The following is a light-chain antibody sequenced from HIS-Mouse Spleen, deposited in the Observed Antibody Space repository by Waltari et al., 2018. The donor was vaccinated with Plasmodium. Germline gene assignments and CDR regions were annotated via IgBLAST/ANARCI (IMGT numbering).Light chain of an antibody. Sequence: QAVLTQPSSLSASPGASASLTCTLRSGINVGTYRIYWYQQKPGSPPQYLLRYKSDSDNQQGSGVPSRFSGSRDASANAVILLSSGLQSEDEAYYYCMIWHSSAWVFGGGTKLTVL. CDR3: MIWHSSAWV. CDR2: YKSDSDN. CDR1: SGINVGTYR. J-gene: IGLJ3*02. V-gene: IGLV5-45*02.